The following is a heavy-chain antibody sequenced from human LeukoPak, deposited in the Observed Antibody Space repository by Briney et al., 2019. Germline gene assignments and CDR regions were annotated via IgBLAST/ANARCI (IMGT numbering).Heavy chain of an antibody. CDR3: ARHTGSIVWFDY. CDR2: IYYSGST. Sequence: SETLSLTCTVSGGSISSYYWSWIRQPPGKGLEWIGYIYYSGSTNYNPSLKSRVTISVDTPKNQFSLKLSSVTAADTAVYYCARHTGSIVWFDYWGQGALVTVSS. V-gene: IGHV4-59*01. D-gene: IGHD3-3*02. CDR1: GGSISSYY. J-gene: IGHJ5*01.